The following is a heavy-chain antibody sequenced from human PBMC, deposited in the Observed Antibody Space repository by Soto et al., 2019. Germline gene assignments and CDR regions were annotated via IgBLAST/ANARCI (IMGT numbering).Heavy chain of an antibody. Sequence: PSQTHSLTCAISGDSVSGNSAAWNWIRQSPSRGLEWLGRTYYRSRWYNDYAVSVKSRITVTPDTSKNQFSLHLNSVTPEDTAVYXCAREFPYYVSSDSYLDYWGQGALVTVS. V-gene: IGHV6-1*01. CDR1: GDSVSGNSAA. J-gene: IGHJ4*02. CDR3: AREFPYYVSSDSYLDY. D-gene: IGHD3-16*01. CDR2: TYYRSRWYN.